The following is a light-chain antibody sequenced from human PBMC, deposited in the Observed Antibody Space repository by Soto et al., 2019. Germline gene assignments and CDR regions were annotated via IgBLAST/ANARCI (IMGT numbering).Light chain of an antibody. V-gene: IGLV2-8*01. Sequence: QSVLTQPPSASGSPGQSVTISCTGTSSDIGGYNFDSWYQQHPGKAPKLMIDEVNKRPSGVPDRFSGSKSGNTASLTVSGLQAEDEADYYCSSYADTNNLVFGGGTKVTVL. CDR1: SSDIGGYNF. J-gene: IGLJ2*01. CDR3: SSYADTNNLV. CDR2: EVN.